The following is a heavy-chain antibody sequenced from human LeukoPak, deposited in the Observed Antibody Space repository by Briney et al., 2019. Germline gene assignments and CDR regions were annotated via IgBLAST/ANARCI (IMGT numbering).Heavy chain of an antibody. CDR1: GLTFVDYA. CDR3: AKSGPAAISEIDY. J-gene: IGHJ4*02. V-gene: IGHV3-9*01. Sequence: GGSLRLSCAASGLTFVDYAMLWVRQVPGRGLEWVSGISWNSGSIGYADSVKGRFTISRDNAKNSLYLQMNSLRAEDTALYYCAKSGPAAISEIDYWGQGTLVTVSS. CDR2: ISWNSGSI. D-gene: IGHD2-2*01.